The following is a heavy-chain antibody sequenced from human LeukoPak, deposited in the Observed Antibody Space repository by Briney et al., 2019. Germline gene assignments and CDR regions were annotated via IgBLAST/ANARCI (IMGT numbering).Heavy chain of an antibody. CDR1: GFTFTTYG. V-gene: IGHV3-30*02. Sequence: PGGSLRLSCAASGFTFTTYGMHWVRHSPDKGLEWVAAVQTDGRDEYYAESVKGRFTVSRDNSKNTLYLQMNSLRAEDTAVYYCANILGYCSSTSCPVGFDYWGQGTLVTVSS. CDR3: ANILGYCSSTSCPVGFDY. D-gene: IGHD2-2*01. CDR2: VQTDGRDE. J-gene: IGHJ4*02.